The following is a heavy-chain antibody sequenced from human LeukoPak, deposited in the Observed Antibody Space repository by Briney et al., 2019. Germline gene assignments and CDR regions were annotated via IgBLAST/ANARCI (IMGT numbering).Heavy chain of an antibody. CDR3: ARDSDFGVYYFDY. CDR1: GYTFTAYY. Sequence: ASVKVSCKASGYTFTAYYIHGVRQAPGQGREWMGRINSNSGGTNYAQKFQGRVTMTRDTSISTAYMELSRLTSDDTAVFYCARDSDFGVYYFDYWGQGALVTVSS. CDR2: INSNSGGT. D-gene: IGHD4-17*01. V-gene: IGHV1-2*06. J-gene: IGHJ4*02.